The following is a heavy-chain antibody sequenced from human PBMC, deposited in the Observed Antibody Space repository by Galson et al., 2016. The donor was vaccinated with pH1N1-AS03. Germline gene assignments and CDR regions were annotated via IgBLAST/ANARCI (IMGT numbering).Heavy chain of an antibody. V-gene: IGHV1-2*02. CDR3: AKGHYGMDV. J-gene: IGHJ6*02. CDR1: GYMFTHHY. Sequence: SVKVSCKAFGYMFTHHYIYWARQAPGQGPEWMGWISPNNGDTHYVQKFQGRVTMTRDTSITTAYMELSRLTSDDTAVYYCAKGHYGMDVWGQGTTVTVSS. CDR2: ISPNNGDT.